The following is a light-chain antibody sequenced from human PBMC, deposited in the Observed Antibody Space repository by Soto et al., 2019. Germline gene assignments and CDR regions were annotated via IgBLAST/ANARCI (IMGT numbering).Light chain of an antibody. CDR1: QTISSY. J-gene: IGKJ3*01. CDR2: DAS. Sequence: DIQMTQSPSSLSASVGDRVTITCRTSQTISSYLNWYQQKPGKAPRLLIYDASSLQSGVPSRFSGSGSRTDFTLTISSLQPEDFATYYCQQSYSTPFSLGPGTKLSIK. V-gene: IGKV1-39*01. CDR3: QQSYSTPFS.